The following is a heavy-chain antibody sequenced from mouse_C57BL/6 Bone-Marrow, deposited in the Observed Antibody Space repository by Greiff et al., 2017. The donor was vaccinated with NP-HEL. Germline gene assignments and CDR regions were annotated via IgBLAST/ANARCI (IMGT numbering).Heavy chain of an antibody. CDR1: GYTFTDYN. Sequence: EVQLQQSGPELVKPGASVKIPCKASGYTFTDYNMDWVKQSHGKSLEWIGDINPNNGGTIYNQKFKGKATLTVDKSSSTAYMELRSLTSEDTAVYYCARRTIVTTLNFDYWGQGTTLTVSS. J-gene: IGHJ2*01. D-gene: IGHD2-5*01. CDR2: INPNNGGT. V-gene: IGHV1-18*01. CDR3: ARRTIVTTLNFDY.